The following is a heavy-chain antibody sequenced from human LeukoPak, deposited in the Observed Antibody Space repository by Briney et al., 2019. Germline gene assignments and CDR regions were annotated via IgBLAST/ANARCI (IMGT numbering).Heavy chain of an antibody. Sequence: GGSLRLSCAASRFTFSRYGMHWVRQAPGKGLEWVAVISYDGSNKGYADSVKGRFTISRDNSKNTLYLQMNSLRVEDTAVYYCAKEAPWATAMVILIDYWGQGTLVTVSS. CDR1: RFTFSRYG. CDR3: AKEAPWATAMVILIDY. CDR2: ISYDGSNK. V-gene: IGHV3-30*18. J-gene: IGHJ4*02. D-gene: IGHD5-18*01.